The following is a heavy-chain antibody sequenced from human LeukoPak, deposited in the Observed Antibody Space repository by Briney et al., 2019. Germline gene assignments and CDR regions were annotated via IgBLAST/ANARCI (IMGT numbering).Heavy chain of an antibody. Sequence: PSETLSLTCTVSGYSISSGYYWGWIRQPPGKGLEWIGSIYHSGSTYYNPSLKSRVTISVDTSKNQFSLKLSSVTAADTAVYYCARDRGFGYGDSDFDYWGQGALVTVSS. CDR1: GYSISSGYY. J-gene: IGHJ4*02. V-gene: IGHV4-38-2*02. CDR2: IYHSGST. D-gene: IGHD4-17*01. CDR3: ARDRGFGYGDSDFDY.